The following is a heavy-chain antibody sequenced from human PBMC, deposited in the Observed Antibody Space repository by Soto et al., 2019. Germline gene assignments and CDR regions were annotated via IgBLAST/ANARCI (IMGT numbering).Heavy chain of an antibody. V-gene: IGHV1-46*01. Sequence: QVQLMQSGAEVKKPGASVKVSCKASGDTFTDYYIHWVRQAPGQGLEWMGTVNPSGGHTTYAQHFLGRVTMTRDTSTSTLYMELTRLTSADPAIYYCARGGHVVVVTAALAYWGQGTLVTVSS. CDR2: VNPSGGHT. CDR3: ARGGHVVVVTAALAY. CDR1: GDTFTDYY. D-gene: IGHD2-21*02. J-gene: IGHJ4*02.